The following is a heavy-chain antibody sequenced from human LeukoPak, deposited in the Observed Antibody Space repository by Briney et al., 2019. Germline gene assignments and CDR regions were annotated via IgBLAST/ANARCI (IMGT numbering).Heavy chain of an antibody. CDR1: GCSIRSTNW. D-gene: IGHD1-26*01. CDR3: SRESGAFCPFGY. Sequence: PSETLSLTCGVSGCSIRSTNWCGWVRQPPGQGLEWIGEISLTGATNYNPSLNGRVTMSLDGSRNQLSLTLTSVTAADTAIYYCSRESGAFCPFGYWGQGTLVIVPP. J-gene: IGHJ4*02. V-gene: IGHV4-4*02. CDR2: ISLTGAT.